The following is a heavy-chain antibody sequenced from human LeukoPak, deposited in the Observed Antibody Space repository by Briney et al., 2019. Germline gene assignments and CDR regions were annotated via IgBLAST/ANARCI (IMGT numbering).Heavy chain of an antibody. Sequence: ASVKVSCKASGYTFTSYDINWVRQATGQGLEWMGWMSPNSGNTGYAQKFQGRVTMTRNTSISTAYMELSSLRSEDTAVYYCAREEVITYSSSWYGVYYFDYWGQGTLVTVSS. CDR1: GYTFTSYD. D-gene: IGHD6-13*01. J-gene: IGHJ4*02. V-gene: IGHV1-8*01. CDR2: MSPNSGNT. CDR3: AREEVITYSSSWYGVYYFDY.